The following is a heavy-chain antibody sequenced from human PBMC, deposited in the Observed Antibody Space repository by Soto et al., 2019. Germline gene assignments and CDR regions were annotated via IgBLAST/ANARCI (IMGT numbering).Heavy chain of an antibody. D-gene: IGHD2-21*01. V-gene: IGHV3-9*01. CDR1: GFTFDDYA. CDR2: ISWNSDSI. CDR3: AKAYSDKGGGFDI. Sequence: EVQLVESGGGLVQPGRSLRLSCAPSGFTFDDYAMHWVRQAPGKGLEWVSGISWNSDSIGYADSVKGRFTISRDNAKKSLYLQMNSLRVEDTALYYCAKAYSDKGGGFDIWGQGTMVTVSS. J-gene: IGHJ3*02.